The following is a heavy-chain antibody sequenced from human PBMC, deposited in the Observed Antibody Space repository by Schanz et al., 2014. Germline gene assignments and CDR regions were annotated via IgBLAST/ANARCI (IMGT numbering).Heavy chain of an antibody. D-gene: IGHD2-21*01. CDR2: LSGSGAGT. CDR3: AREDCSATSCYFRY. Sequence: EVQLVESGGGLVQPGGSLRLSCAASGFTFSTYAMGWVRQTPGKGLEWVSTLSGSGAGTFYADSVKGRFTISRDNSENTLYLQMNTLRAEDTAVYYCAREDCSATSCYFRYWGQGTLVTVSS. CDR1: GFTFSTYA. J-gene: IGHJ4*02. V-gene: IGHV3-23*04.